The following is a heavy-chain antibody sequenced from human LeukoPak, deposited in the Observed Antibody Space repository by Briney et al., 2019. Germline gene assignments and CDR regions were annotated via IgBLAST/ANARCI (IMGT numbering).Heavy chain of an antibody. D-gene: IGHD5-12*01. Sequence: SVKVSCKASGGSFNNYAFTWVRQTPGQGLEWMGGIIPMFGTPKYAQEFQGRVTITTDESTSTAYMELSSLTSEDTSMYYCARGFSGYDFTNWFDSWGQGTLVAVSS. J-gene: IGHJ5*01. CDR1: GGSFNNYA. V-gene: IGHV1-69*05. CDR3: ARGFSGYDFTNWFDS. CDR2: IIPMFGTP.